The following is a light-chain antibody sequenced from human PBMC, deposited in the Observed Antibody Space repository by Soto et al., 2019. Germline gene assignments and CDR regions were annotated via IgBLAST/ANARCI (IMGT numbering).Light chain of an antibody. J-gene: IGLJ1*01. Sequence: SALTQPAAESGSPGQSITISCTGTSRDVGAYDYVSWYLQYPDKAPQLLIYYVDHRPSGVSSRFSGSKSGNTASLTNSGLQAEDEGDYYFCSYEDGSIYFFGPATKVAVL. CDR3: CSYEDGSIYF. CDR1: SRDVGAYDY. CDR2: YVD. V-gene: IGLV2-14*03.